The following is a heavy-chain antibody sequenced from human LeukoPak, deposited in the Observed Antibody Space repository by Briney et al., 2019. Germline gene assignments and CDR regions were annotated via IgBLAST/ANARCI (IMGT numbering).Heavy chain of an antibody. J-gene: IGHJ4*02. Sequence: SETLSLTCTVSGGFISSSAYSWGWIRQPPGKGLEWIGSIYYSGTTYYNSSLKSRVTISVDTSKNQFSLKLTSVTAADTAVYFCARQIRLTIFGVVISPFDYWGQGTLVTVSS. V-gene: IGHV4-39*01. CDR3: ARQIRLTIFGVVISPFDY. D-gene: IGHD3-3*01. CDR2: IYYSGTT. CDR1: GGFISSSAYS.